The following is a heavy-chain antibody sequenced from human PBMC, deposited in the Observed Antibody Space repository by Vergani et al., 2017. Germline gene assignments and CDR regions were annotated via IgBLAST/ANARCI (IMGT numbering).Heavy chain of an antibody. V-gene: IGHV4-39*01. Sequence: QMQLQESGPGLVKASETLSLICTVSGDSIISRSYYWGWIRQPPGKGREWIGSIYNSGNGDSSSSLKSRVTISANTSKNQFALRLTSVTAADTAVYYCAGGKYYSCSTSHFRGWYFDVWGRGTLVTVPS. D-gene: IGHD3-16*01. J-gene: IGHJ2*01. CDR2: IYNSGNG. CDR1: GDSIISRSYY. CDR3: AGGKYYSCSTSHFRGWYFDV.